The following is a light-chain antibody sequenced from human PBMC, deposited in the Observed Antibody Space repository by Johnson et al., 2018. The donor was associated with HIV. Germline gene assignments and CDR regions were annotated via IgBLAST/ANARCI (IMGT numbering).Light chain of an antibody. Sequence: QSVLTQPPSVSAAPRQKVTISCSGSSSNIGNNYVSWYQQLPGTAPKLLIYDNNKRPSGIPDRFSSSKSGTSVTLAITGLQTWDEADYYCGTWDSSMSAYVFGTGTKVTVL. V-gene: IGLV1-51*01. CDR1: SSNIGNNY. CDR2: DNN. J-gene: IGLJ1*01. CDR3: GTWDSSMSAYV.